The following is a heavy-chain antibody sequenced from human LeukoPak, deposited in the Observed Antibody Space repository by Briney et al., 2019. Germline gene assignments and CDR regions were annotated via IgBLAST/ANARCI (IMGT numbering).Heavy chain of an antibody. V-gene: IGHV4-34*01. J-gene: IGHJ4*02. CDR3: ARVMVRESYYFDY. CDR2: INHSGST. CDR1: GGSFSGYY. D-gene: IGHD3-10*01. Sequence: SETLSLTCAVYGGSFSGYYWSWIRQPPGKGLEWIGEINHSGSTNYNPSLKSRVTISVDTSKNQFSLKLSSVTAADTAVYYCARVMVRESYYFDYWGQGILVTVSS.